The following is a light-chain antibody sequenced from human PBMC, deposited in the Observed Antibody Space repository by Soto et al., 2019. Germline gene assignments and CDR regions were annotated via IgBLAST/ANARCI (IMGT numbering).Light chain of an antibody. V-gene: IGKV3-20*01. Sequence: EIVLTPSPGTLSLPPGERATLSCRASQSVSSRLAWYQQRPGQAPRLLISGASSRATGIPDRFSGSGSGTDFTLTISRLEPEDFALYYCQHYAHNSPITFGQGTRLEIK. CDR1: QSVSSR. CDR2: GAS. CDR3: QHYAHNSPIT. J-gene: IGKJ5*01.